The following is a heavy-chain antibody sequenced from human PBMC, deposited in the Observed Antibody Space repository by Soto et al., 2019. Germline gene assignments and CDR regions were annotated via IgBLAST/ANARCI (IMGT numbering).Heavy chain of an antibody. CDR3: ARDPKTSGGQHWAFNYFDS. J-gene: IGHJ4*02. V-gene: IGHV3-30-3*01. Sequence: PGGSLRLSXAASGFSFSISPMHWVRQAPGKGPEWVALISYDGTNKFYADSVKGRFTISRDNSKSTLYLQVDSLRPEDAAVYYCARDPKTSGGQHWAFNYFDSWGQGTLVTVS. CDR1: GFSFSISP. CDR2: ISYDGTNK. D-gene: IGHD7-27*01.